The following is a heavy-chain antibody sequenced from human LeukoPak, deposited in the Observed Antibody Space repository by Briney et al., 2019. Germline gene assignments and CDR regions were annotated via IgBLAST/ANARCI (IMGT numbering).Heavy chain of an antibody. V-gene: IGHV4-31*02. CDR3: ARVRYFDWPNWFDP. CDR1: GDSIRNNY. CDR2: IYYIGNT. Sequence: SETLSLTCTVSGDSIRNNYWSWIRQHPGKGLEWIGYIYYIGNTYYNPSLKSRVTMSLDTSKNQFSLKLTSVTAADTAVYYCARVRYFDWPNWFDPWGQGTLVIVSS. J-gene: IGHJ5*02. D-gene: IGHD3-9*01.